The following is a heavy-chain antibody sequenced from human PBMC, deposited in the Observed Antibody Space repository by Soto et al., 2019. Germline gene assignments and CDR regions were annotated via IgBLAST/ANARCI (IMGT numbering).Heavy chain of an antibody. Sequence: QVQLVESGGGVVQPGRSLRLSCAASGFTFSSYGMHWVRQAPGKGLEWVALISYDGGTKFYADSVKGRFTISRDNSKNTLYLQMNSLRVEDTAVYYCAKDLGVPDALIRIADYWGQGTLVTVSS. D-gene: IGHD2-2*01. CDR1: GFTFSSYG. CDR3: AKDLGVPDALIRIADY. V-gene: IGHV3-30*18. J-gene: IGHJ4*02. CDR2: ISYDGGTK.